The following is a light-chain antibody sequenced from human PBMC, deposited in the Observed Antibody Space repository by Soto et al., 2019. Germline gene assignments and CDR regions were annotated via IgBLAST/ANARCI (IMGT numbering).Light chain of an antibody. CDR2: DAS. Sequence: EIVLTQSPGTLSLSPGERATLSCRASQSVSSSYLAWYQQKPGQAPRLLIYDASSRATGIPDRFSGSGSGTEFTLTISRLEPEDFAVYYCQQYGSSPCTFGQGTKLEIK. CDR3: QQYGSSPCT. V-gene: IGKV3-20*01. J-gene: IGKJ2*02. CDR1: QSVSSSY.